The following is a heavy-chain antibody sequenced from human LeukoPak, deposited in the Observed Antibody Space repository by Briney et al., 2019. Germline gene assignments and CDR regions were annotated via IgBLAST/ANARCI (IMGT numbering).Heavy chain of an antibody. CDR1: GFTFSSYW. D-gene: IGHD1-26*01. V-gene: IGHV3-7*01. J-gene: IGHJ4*02. CDR2: IKQDGSEK. Sequence: GGSLRLSCAASGFTFSSYWMSWVRQAPGRGLEWVANIKQDGSEKYYVDSVKGRFTISRDNAKNSLYLQMNSLRAEDTAVYYCARAVGATTGRVFDYWGQGTLVTVSS. CDR3: ARAVGATTGRVFDY.